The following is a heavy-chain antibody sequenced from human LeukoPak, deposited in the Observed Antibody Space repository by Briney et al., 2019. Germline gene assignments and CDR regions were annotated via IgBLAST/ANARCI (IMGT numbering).Heavy chain of an antibody. Sequence: GGSLRLSCAASGFTFDDYAMHWVRQAPGKGLGWVSGISWNSGSIGYADSVKGRFTISRDNAKNSLYLQMNSLRAEDMALYYCAKGVDTAMVNAFDIWGQGTMATVSS. CDR1: GFTFDDYA. V-gene: IGHV3-9*03. CDR3: AKGVDTAMVNAFDI. D-gene: IGHD5-18*01. J-gene: IGHJ3*02. CDR2: ISWNSGSI.